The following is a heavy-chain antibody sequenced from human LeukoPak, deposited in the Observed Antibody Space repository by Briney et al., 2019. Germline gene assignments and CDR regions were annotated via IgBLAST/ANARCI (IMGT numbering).Heavy chain of an antibody. CDR2: IYYSGST. V-gene: IGHV4-59*01. Sequence: SVTLSLTCTLSGGSMSSYYWSWIRQPPGKGLEWIGYIYYSGSTNYNPSLNSRVTISVDTAKNQFSLKMSSVNAADTAVYYCARDVKRRGSSWYQRQYYYYDGMDLWGQGTTVTVSS. CDR3: ARDVKRRGSSWYQRQYYYYDGMDL. D-gene: IGHD6-13*01. CDR1: GGSMSSYY. J-gene: IGHJ6*02.